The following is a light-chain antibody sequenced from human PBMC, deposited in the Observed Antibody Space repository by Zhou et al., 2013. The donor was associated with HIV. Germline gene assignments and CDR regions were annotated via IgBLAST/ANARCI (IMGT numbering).Light chain of an antibody. CDR3: QQSNSTPWT. Sequence: DIQMTQSPSSLSASAGDRVTITCRASQTISNYLNWYQQKPGKAPTLLIYKASNLQSGVPSRFSGSGSGADFTLTINSLQPEDSATYYCQQSNSTPWTFGQGTKVEIK. J-gene: IGKJ1*01. CDR1: QTISNY. V-gene: IGKV1-39*01. CDR2: KAS.